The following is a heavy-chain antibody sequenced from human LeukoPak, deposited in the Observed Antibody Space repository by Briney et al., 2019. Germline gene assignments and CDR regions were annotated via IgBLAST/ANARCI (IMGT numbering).Heavy chain of an antibody. Sequence: ASVNVSCKASGYTLTNYHIHWVRPATGQGVEGMGWRNPNRGHTGYTQKFQGRVTMTRDTSISTDYMELTSLRSDDTAVYYYARAGHDYSDYFSNEIDYWGQGTLVTVAS. CDR2: RNPNRGHT. CDR3: ARAGHDYSDYFSNEIDY. V-gene: IGHV1-8*01. D-gene: IGHD4-17*01. J-gene: IGHJ4*02. CDR1: GYTLTNYH.